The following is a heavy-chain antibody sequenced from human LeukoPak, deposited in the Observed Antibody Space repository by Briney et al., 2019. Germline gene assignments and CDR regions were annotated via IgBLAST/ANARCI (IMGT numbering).Heavy chain of an antibody. J-gene: IGHJ6*02. CDR1: GFTFSNFW. CDR3: ARGTPSSSGWLYYGMDV. CDR2: ISSSSSYI. Sequence: GGSLRLSCAASGFTFSNFWMHWVRQAPGKGLEWVSSISSSSSYIYYADSVKGRFTISRDNSKNTLYLQMNSLRAEDTAVYYCARGTPSSSGWLYYGMDVWGQGTAVTVSS. V-gene: IGHV3-21*01. D-gene: IGHD6-19*01.